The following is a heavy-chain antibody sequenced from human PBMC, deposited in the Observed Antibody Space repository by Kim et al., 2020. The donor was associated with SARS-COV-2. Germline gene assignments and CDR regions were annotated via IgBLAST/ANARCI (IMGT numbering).Heavy chain of an antibody. CDR3: ARDKKTEAGHFDF. CDR2: IIPIVGIA. CDR1: GGTFSNFA. D-gene: IGHD6-19*01. V-gene: IGHV1-69*04. J-gene: IGHJ4*02. Sequence: SVKVSCQTSGGTFSNFAIGWVRQAPGQGLEWMGRIIPIVGIAEYAHKFQGRVTITADRSTTTSHMELSSLRSEDTALYYCARDKKTEAGHFDFWGQGTLVTVSS.